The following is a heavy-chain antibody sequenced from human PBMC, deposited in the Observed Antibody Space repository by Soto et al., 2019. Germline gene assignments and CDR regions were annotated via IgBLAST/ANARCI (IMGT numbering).Heavy chain of an antibody. Sequence: SLRLSCVASGFTFEDYSQYWVGQVPGKGLEWVAGISGNIGSSGYADSVRGRFTVSRDNAKNSLFLQMSSLSPEDTALYYCTKRRSDRPGFDAFDLWGQGTMVTVSS. J-gene: IGHJ3*01. D-gene: IGHD3-10*01. CDR3: TKRRSDRPGFDAFDL. CDR2: ISGNIGSS. V-gene: IGHV3-9*01. CDR1: GFTFEDYS.